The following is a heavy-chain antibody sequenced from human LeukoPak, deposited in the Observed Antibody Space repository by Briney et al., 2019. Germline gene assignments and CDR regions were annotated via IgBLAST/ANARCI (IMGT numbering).Heavy chain of an antibody. J-gene: IGHJ3*02. CDR3: ARGEQLVLAFDI. Sequence: GGSLRLSCAASGFTFRSYGMHWVRQAPGKGLEWVAVIWYDGSNKYYADSVKGRFTISRDNSKNTLYLQMNSLRAEDTAVYYCARGEQLVLAFDIWGQGTMVTVSS. D-gene: IGHD6-13*01. CDR2: IWYDGSNK. CDR1: GFTFRSYG. V-gene: IGHV3-33*08.